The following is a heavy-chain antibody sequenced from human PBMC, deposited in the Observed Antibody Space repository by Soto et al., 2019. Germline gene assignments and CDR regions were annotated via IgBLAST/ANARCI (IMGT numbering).Heavy chain of an antibody. D-gene: IGHD3-3*01. J-gene: IGHJ4*02. CDR1: GGSVNSGSYY. CDR2: IYYSGST. CDR3: ARAPSPYEIAY. Sequence: SETLSLTCTVSGGSVNSGSYYWSWIRQPPGKGLEWIGYIYYSGSTNYNPSLKSRVTISVDTSKNQLSLRLNSVTAADTAVYYCARAPSPYEIAYWGQGTLVTVSS. V-gene: IGHV4-61*01.